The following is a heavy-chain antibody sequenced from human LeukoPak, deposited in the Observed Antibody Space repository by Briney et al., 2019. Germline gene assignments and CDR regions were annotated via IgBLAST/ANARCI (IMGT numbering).Heavy chain of an antibody. CDR1: GYTFTSYG. J-gene: IGHJ4*02. CDR2: ISAYNGNT. Sequence: GGSVKVSCKASGYTFTSYGISWVRQAPGQGLEWMGWISAYNGNTDYAQKLQGRVTMTTDTSTSTAYMELRSLRSDDTAVYYCARFAPSLWFGELSYPPNFDYWGQGTLVTVSS. CDR3: ARFAPSLWFGELSYPPNFDY. D-gene: IGHD3-10*01. V-gene: IGHV1-18*01.